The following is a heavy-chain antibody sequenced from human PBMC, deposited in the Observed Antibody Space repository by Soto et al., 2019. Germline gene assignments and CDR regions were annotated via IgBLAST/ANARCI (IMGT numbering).Heavy chain of an antibody. Sequence: QVQLVQSGAEVKKPGASVKVSCKASGYTFTSYGISWVRQAPGQGLEWMGWISPYNGTTNYAQKLQGRVTMTTDTSTSPASMELRSLRSDDTAVYYCARAEAAHPFDPWGQGILVTVSS. CDR3: ARAEAAHPFDP. D-gene: IGHD6-13*01. V-gene: IGHV1-18*01. CDR1: GYTFTSYG. CDR2: ISPYNGTT. J-gene: IGHJ5*02.